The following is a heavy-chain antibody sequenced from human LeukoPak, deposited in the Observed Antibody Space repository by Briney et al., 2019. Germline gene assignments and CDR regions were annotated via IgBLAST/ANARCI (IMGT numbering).Heavy chain of an antibody. V-gene: IGHV4-34*01. J-gene: IGHJ4*02. CDR2: INHSGST. Sequence: NPSETLSLTCAVYGGSFSGYYWSWIRQPPGKGLEWIGEINHSGSTNYNPSLKSRVTISVDTSKNQFSLKLSSVTAADTAVYYCARVTSSSWYGIDYWGQGTLDTVSS. CDR1: GGSFSGYY. D-gene: IGHD6-13*01. CDR3: ARVTSSSWYGIDY.